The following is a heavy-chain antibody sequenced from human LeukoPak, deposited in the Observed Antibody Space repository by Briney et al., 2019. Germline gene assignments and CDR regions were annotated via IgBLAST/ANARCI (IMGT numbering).Heavy chain of an antibody. Sequence: SETLSLTCTVSGGSISSYYWSWIRQPPGKGLEWIGYIYYSGSTNYNPSLKSRVTISVDTSKNQFSPKLSSVTAADTAVYYCARELMTTLLSWFDPWGQGTLVTVSS. CDR2: IYYSGST. D-gene: IGHD4-17*01. CDR1: GGSISSYY. J-gene: IGHJ5*02. CDR3: ARELMTTLLSWFDP. V-gene: IGHV4-59*12.